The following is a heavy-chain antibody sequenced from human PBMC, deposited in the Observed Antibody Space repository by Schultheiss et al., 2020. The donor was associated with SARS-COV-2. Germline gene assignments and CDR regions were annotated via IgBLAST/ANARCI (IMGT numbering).Heavy chain of an antibody. CDR3: AREGYSSNLDY. CDR2: IWYDGSNK. D-gene: IGHD6-13*01. J-gene: IGHJ4*02. V-gene: IGHV3-33*08. Sequence: GGSLRLSCAASGFTFSSYAMSWVRQAPGKGLEWVAVIWYDGSNKYYADSVKGRFTISRDKSKNTLYLQMNSLRAEDTAVYYCAREGYSSNLDYWGQGTLVTVSS. CDR1: GFTFSSYA.